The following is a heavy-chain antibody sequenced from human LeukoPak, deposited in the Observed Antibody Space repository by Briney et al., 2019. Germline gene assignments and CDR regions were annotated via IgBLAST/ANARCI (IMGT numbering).Heavy chain of an antibody. CDR2: ISGSGGST. D-gene: IGHD6-19*01. CDR1: GFTFSGYA. Sequence: GGSLRLSCAASGFTFSGYAMSWVRQAPGKGLEWVSAISGSGGSTYYADSVKGRFTICRDNSKNTLYLQMNSLRAEDTAVYYCAKTFAYSRAVAGTVGFDYWGQGTLVTVSS. J-gene: IGHJ4*02. CDR3: AKTFAYSRAVAGTVGFDY. V-gene: IGHV3-23*01.